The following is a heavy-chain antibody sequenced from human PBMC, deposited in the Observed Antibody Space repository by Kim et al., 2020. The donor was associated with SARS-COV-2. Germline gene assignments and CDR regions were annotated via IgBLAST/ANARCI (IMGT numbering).Heavy chain of an antibody. CDR1: GFTFSSYW. J-gene: IGHJ6*02. D-gene: IGHD4-17*01. V-gene: IGHV3-7*01. CDR3: ARVGPLHTVTIVDLEYYYYYNGMDG. CDR2: IKQDGSEK. Sequence: GGSLRLSCAASGFTFSSYWMSWVRQAPGKGLEWVANIKQDGSEKYYVDSVKGRFTISRDNAKNSLYLQMNSLRAEDTAVYYCARVGPLHTVTIVDLEYYYYYNGMDGWGQGTTVTVSS.